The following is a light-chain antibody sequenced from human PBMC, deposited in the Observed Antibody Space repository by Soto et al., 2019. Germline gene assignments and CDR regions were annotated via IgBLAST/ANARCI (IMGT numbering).Light chain of an antibody. CDR1: QTVRNNY. CDR2: DAS. CDR3: QQYNNWPPWT. J-gene: IGKJ1*01. Sequence: EFVLTQSPGTLSLSPGERATLSCRASQTVRNNYLAWYQQKPGQAPRLLIYDASSRATGIPDRFSGGGSGTDFTLTISRLEPEDFALYYCQQYNNWPPWTFGQGTKVEMK. V-gene: IGKV3D-20*02.